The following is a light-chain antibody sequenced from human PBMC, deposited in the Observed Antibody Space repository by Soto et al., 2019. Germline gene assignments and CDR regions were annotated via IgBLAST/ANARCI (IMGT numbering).Light chain of an antibody. CDR1: SSDVGSYNL. CDR2: EVS. CDR3: CSYAGSSTFNVV. J-gene: IGLJ2*01. V-gene: IGLV2-23*02. Sequence: QSALTQPASVSGSPGQSITISCTGTSSDVGSYNLVSWYQQHPGKAPKLMIYEVSKRPSGVSNRFSGSKSGNTASLTISGLQVEDEADYYCCSYAGSSTFNVVFGGGTKVTVL.